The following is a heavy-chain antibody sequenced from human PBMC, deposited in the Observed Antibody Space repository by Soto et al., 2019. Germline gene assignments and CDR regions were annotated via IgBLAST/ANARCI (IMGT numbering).Heavy chain of an antibody. CDR2: VSGSGASK. J-gene: IGHJ3*02. V-gene: IGHV3-23*01. Sequence: PGGSLRLSCAASGFTFSSYTMNWVRQSPGKGLEWVSGVSGSGASKYSADSVEGRFTISRDNSNNTLFLQMNSLRAEDTAVYYCAITRLYDSIDYHRDGFDIWGQGTMVTVS. D-gene: IGHD3-22*01. CDR1: GFTFSSYT. CDR3: AITRLYDSIDYHRDGFDI.